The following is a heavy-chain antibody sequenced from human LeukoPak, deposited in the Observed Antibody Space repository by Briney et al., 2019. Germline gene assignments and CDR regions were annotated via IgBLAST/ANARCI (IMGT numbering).Heavy chain of an antibody. D-gene: IGHD6-6*01. CDR3: ARDNSSSADFDP. V-gene: IGHV4-34*01. J-gene: IGHJ5*02. Sequence: PSETLSLTCAVYGGSFSGYYWSWIRQPPGKGLEWIGEINHSGSTNYNPSLKSRVTISVDTSKNQFSLKLSSVTAADTAVYYCARDNSSSADFDPWGQGTLVTVSS. CDR2: INHSGST. CDR1: GGSFSGYY.